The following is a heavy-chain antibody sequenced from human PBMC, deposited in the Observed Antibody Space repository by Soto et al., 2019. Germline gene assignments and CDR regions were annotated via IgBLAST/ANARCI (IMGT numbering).Heavy chain of an antibody. CDR2: IIPIFGTA. CDR3: ARSGALPGDYYYGMDV. J-gene: IGHJ6*02. Sequence: QVQLVQSGAEVKKPGSSVKVSCKASGGTFSSCAMSWVRQAPGQGLEWMGGIIPIFGTANYVQKFQGRVTIPADEPPSPAYMELSSRRSEDSAVYYWARSGALPGDYYYGMDVWGQGTTFTVSS. V-gene: IGHV1-69*12. CDR1: GGTFSSCA. D-gene: IGHD3-10*01.